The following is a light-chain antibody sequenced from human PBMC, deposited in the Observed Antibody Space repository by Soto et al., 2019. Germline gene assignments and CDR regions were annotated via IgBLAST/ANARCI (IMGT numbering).Light chain of an antibody. V-gene: IGKV3-11*01. CDR2: DTS. CDR3: QQYNNWPLLT. Sequence: VLTQSPATLSLSPGERATLSCRASQSVSSYLAWYQQKPGQAPRLLIYDTSNRATGVPARFSGSGSGTDFTLTISSLQSEDFAVYYCQQYNNWPLLTFGGGTKVDIK. CDR1: QSVSSY. J-gene: IGKJ4*01.